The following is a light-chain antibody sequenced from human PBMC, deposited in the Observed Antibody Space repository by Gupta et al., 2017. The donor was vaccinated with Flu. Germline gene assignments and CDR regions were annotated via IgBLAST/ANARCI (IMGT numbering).Light chain of an antibody. J-gene: IGKJ2*04. CDR3: RQAKQPLWI. CDR2: KIF. Sequence: DVVLTQTPLSSPVALGQPASISCRSSQSLVHTDGNTYLAWLHQRPGQPPRLLIYKIFNRGSGVPDRFSGSGAGTDFTLSISSVEAEDAGVYYCRQAKQPLWIFGQGTKMEIK. CDR1: QSLVHTDGNTY. V-gene: IGKV2-24*01.